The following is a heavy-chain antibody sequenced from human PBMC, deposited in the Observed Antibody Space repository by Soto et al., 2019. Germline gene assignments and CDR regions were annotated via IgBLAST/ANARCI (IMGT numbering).Heavy chain of an antibody. Sequence: ASVKVSCKASGYTFTSYAMHWVRQAPGQRLEWMGWIIAIIGKTKYSQKFQGRVTITADESTSIAYMELSSLRSEDTAVYYCAREYYYGSGSAPGSRYYYGMDVWGQGTTVTVSS. J-gene: IGHJ6*02. V-gene: IGHV1-3*01. CDR3: AREYYYGSGSAPGSRYYYGMDV. D-gene: IGHD3-10*01. CDR2: IIAIIGKT. CDR1: GYTFTSYA.